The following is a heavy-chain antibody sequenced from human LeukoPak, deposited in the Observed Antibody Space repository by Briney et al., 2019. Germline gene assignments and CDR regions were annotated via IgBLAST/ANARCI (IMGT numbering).Heavy chain of an antibody. CDR1: GFTFSSYS. J-gene: IGHJ3*01. V-gene: IGHV3-48*01. CDR3: ARGYGSGNARL. D-gene: IGHD3-10*01. Sequence: GGSLRLSCAASGFTFSSYSMNWVRQAPGKGLEWVSHIRSSSSAIYYADSVKGRFTISRDNAKNSLYLQMNSLRAEDTAVYYCARGYGSGNARLWGQGIMVTVSS. CDR2: IRSSSSAI.